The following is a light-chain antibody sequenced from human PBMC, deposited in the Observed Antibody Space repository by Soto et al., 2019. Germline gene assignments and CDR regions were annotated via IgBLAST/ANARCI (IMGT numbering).Light chain of an antibody. V-gene: IGKV1-5*01. CDR1: QSIGRW. J-gene: IGKJ3*01. CDR2: EAF. CDR3: QRYNSY. Sequence: DIQMTQSPSTLSASVGDRVTITCRASQSIGRWLAWYQQKPGKAPKVLIYEAFNLKSGVPSRFSGSGSGTEFTLTISSLQPDDFATYYCQRYNSYFGPGTKVDIK.